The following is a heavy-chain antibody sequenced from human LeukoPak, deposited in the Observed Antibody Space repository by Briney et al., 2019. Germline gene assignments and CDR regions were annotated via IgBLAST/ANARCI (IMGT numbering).Heavy chain of an antibody. D-gene: IGHD3-16*01. CDR1: GYSISSGYH. J-gene: IGHJ4*02. CDR3: ARDMNPTHYFDY. V-gene: IGHV4-38-2*02. Sequence: KPSETLSLTCNVSGYSISSGYHWAWIRQAPGRGLEWIGSIYHSGYTHYNPSLKGRVTISVDTSKNDFSLKLSSVAAADTAIYYCARDMNPTHYFDYWGQGTLVTVSS. CDR2: IYHSGYT.